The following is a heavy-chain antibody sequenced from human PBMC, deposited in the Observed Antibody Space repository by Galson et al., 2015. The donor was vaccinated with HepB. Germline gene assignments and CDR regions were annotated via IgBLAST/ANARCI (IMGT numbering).Heavy chain of an antibody. J-gene: IGHJ3*02. D-gene: IGHD3-3*01. V-gene: IGHV3-7*03. CDR3: ASSLRFLEWLPTDPAFDI. CDR2: IKSDGIEK. Sequence: SLRLSCATSGFIFSNYWMNWVRQAPGKGLEWVANIKSDGIEKYYVDSLKGRFTISRDNARNLLYLQMNSLRAEDTAVYYCASSLRFLEWLPTDPAFDIWGQGTMVTVSS. CDR1: GFIFSNYW.